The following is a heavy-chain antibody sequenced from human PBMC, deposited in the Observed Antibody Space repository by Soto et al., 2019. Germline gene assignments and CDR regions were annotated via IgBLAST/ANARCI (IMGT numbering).Heavy chain of an antibody. Sequence: ASVKVSCKASGYTFTSYGIHWVRQAPGQRLEWMGWINAANGDTKYSPKFQGRVAITRDTSASTAYMELSSLRSEDTAVYYCVRRHVSATGIDWFDPWGQGTLVTVSS. CDR3: VRRHVSATGIDWFDP. D-gene: IGHD6-13*01. J-gene: IGHJ5*02. V-gene: IGHV1-3*01. CDR1: GYTFTSYG. CDR2: INAANGDT.